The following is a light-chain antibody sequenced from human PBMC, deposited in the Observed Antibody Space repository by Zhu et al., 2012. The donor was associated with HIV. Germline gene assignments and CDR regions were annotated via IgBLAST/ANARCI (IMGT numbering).Light chain of an antibody. V-gene: IGKV3-20*01. CDR2: GAS. CDR1: QSVSSSY. Sequence: EIVLTQSPGTLSLSPGERATLSCRASQSVSSSYLAWYQQKPGQAPRLLIYGASKRVTGIPDRFSGSGSGTDFTLTISRLEPEDFAVYYCQHYVSSPMYTFGQGTKLEIK. J-gene: IGKJ2*01. CDR3: QHYVSSPMYT.